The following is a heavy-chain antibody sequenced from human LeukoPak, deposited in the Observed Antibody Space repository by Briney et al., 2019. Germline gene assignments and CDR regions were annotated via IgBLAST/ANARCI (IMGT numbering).Heavy chain of an antibody. CDR2: IKSKTDGGTT. CDR1: GFTFSNAW. Sequence: GGSLRLSCAASGFTFSNAWMSWVRQAPGKGLEWVGRIKSKTDGGTTDYAAPVKGRFTISRDDSKNTLYLQMNSLKTEDTAVYYCARVPARRVVTTPTYFDYWGQGTLVTVSS. D-gene: IGHD2-21*02. J-gene: IGHJ4*02. CDR3: ARVPARRVVTTPTYFDY. V-gene: IGHV3-15*01.